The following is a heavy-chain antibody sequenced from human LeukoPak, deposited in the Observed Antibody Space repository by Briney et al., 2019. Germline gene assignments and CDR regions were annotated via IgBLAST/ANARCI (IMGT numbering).Heavy chain of an antibody. Sequence: GGSLRLSCAAPGFTFSDYYMSWIRQAPGKGLEWVSYISSSGSTIYYADSVKGRFTISRDNAKNSLYLQMNSLRAEDTAVYYCARAPCSSTSCPDYWGQGTLVTVSS. V-gene: IGHV3-11*01. CDR1: GFTFSDYY. CDR2: ISSSGSTI. J-gene: IGHJ4*02. CDR3: ARAPCSSTSCPDY. D-gene: IGHD2-2*01.